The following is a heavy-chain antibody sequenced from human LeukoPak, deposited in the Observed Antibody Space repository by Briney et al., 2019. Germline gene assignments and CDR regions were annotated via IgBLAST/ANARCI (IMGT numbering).Heavy chain of an antibody. V-gene: IGHV3-7*01. J-gene: IGHJ4*02. Sequence: PGGSLRLSCAASGFTFSSYWMSWVRQAPGKGLEWVANIKQDGSEKYYVDSVKGRFTISRDNAKNSLYLQMNSLRAEDTAVYYCARSRLSIAVAYFDYWGQGTLVTVSS. CDR2: IKQDGSEK. CDR1: GFTFSSYW. D-gene: IGHD6-19*01. CDR3: ARSRLSIAVAYFDY.